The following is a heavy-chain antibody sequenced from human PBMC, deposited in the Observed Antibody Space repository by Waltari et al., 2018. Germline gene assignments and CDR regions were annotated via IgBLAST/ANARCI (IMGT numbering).Heavy chain of an antibody. CDR3: ARSSGYYSFSY. J-gene: IGHJ4*02. CDR1: GYSISSAYC. Sequence: QVQMQESGPGLVKPSETLSLTCDVSGYSISSAYCWGWFRQPPGKGLEWIGSIFHSWRTYYNPSLKSRVTLSVDTSKNQISLKLSSVTAADTAVYYCARSSGYYSFSYWGQGTLVTVSS. D-gene: IGHD3-22*01. CDR2: IFHSWRT. V-gene: IGHV4-38-2*01.